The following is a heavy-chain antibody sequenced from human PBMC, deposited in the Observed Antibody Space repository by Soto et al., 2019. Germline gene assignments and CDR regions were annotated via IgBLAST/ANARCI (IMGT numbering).Heavy chain of an antibody. Sequence: QVHLQESGPGLVKPSETLSLTCAVSSASLDSDNWSWIRQPPGKGLEWIGDIYPNGRTHYKPSLRGRVAISIDRSKYHFYLTLDSVFAADAAVYFCARMRGLGEISPFFDHWGQGTLVTVSS. D-gene: IGHD3-16*02. CDR2: IYPNGRT. J-gene: IGHJ4*02. V-gene: IGHV4-59*12. CDR3: ARMRGLGEISPFFDH. CDR1: SASLDSDN.